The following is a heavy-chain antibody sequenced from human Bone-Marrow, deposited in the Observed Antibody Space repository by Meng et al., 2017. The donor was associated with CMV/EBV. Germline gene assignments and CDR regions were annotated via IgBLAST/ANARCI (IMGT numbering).Heavy chain of an antibody. Sequence: GESLKISCAASGFTVSSNYMSWVRQAPGKGLEWVAFIRYDGSNKYYADSVKGRFTISRDNSKNTLYLQMNSLRAEDTAVYYCAKGGGVAPAAHKLSYYFDYWGQGTLVTVSS. D-gene: IGHD2-2*01. V-gene: IGHV3-30*02. CDR3: AKGGGVAPAAHKLSYYFDY. CDR1: GFTVSSNY. CDR2: IRYDGSNK. J-gene: IGHJ4*02.